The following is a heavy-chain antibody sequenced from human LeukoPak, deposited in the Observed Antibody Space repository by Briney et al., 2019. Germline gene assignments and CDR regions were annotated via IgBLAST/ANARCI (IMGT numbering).Heavy chain of an antibody. CDR3: ARGTGFGAAGAYYFYYYGMDI. CDR2: INHAGTV. D-gene: IGHD6-13*01. CDR1: GGSFSGYY. J-gene: IGHJ6*02. Sequence: SETLSLTCAVSGGSFSGYYWTWIRQSPGKGLEWIGEINHAGTVNYNPSLKSRVTISVDTSKNQFSLKLSSVTAADTGLYNCARGTGFGAAGAYYFYYYGMDIWGPGTTVTVSS. V-gene: IGHV4-34*01.